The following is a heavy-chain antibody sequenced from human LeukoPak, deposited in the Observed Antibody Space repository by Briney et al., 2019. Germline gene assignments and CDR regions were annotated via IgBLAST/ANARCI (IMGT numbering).Heavy chain of an antibody. V-gene: IGHV3-48*03. D-gene: IGHD3-10*01. CDR1: GFTFSDYE. J-gene: IGHJ5*02. CDR2: IRNSGSTT. Sequence: GGALRLSCVASGFTFSDYEMNWVRQAPGKGLEWISYIRNSGSTTYYADSVKGRFTISRDNSENSLYLQMNSLRAEDTAVYYCARDTGELSPTPIWFDPWGQGTLVTVSS. CDR3: ARDTGELSPTPIWFDP.